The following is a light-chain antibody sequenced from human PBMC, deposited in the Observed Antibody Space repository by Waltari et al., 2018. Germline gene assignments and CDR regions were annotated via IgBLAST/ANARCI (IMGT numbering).Light chain of an antibody. V-gene: IGKV1-39*01. CDR3: QQSYSTPPT. CDR2: GAS. Sequence: DIQVTQSPSSLSTSVGARVTITCRASQSISTYVNWYQQKPGKAPKLLIYGASTLQSGVPSRFSGSGSGAYFTLTISNLQREDFATYYCQQSYSTPPTFGGGTKVEI. CDR1: QSISTY. J-gene: IGKJ4*01.